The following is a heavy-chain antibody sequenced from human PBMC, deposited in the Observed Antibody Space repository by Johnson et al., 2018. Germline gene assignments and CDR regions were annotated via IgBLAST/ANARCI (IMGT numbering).Heavy chain of an antibody. CDR1: GFTFSSYW. Sequence: VQLQESGGGFVQXGGSLRLSCAASGFTFSSYWMHWVRQAPGKGLVWVSRLNSDGSSTSYADAVKGRCPISRDNAKNTLYLQMNSLRAEDTAVYYCARHPYDFWSCYYYYYYRMDVWGQGTTVTVSS. V-gene: IGHV3-74*01. CDR3: ARHPYDFWSCYYYYYYRMDV. D-gene: IGHD3-3*01. CDR2: LNSDGSST. J-gene: IGHJ6*02.